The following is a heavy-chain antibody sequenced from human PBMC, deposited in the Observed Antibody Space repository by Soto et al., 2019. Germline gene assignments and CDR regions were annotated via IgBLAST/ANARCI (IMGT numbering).Heavy chain of an antibody. J-gene: IGHJ4*02. D-gene: IGHD2-15*01. CDR3: ATGLLGYCSGGSCYSDS. V-gene: IGHV1-18*01. CDR2: ISGDNGNT. CDR1: AYTFTNYA. Sequence: QVQLVQSGAEVKKPGASVRVSCQTSAYTFTNYAVSWVRQAPGQGLEWMGWISGDNGNTIYAQKFQGRVTMTTDTSTRKDYMELRRLSSDDTAVYYCATGLLGYCSGGSCYSDSWGQGTLVTVSS.